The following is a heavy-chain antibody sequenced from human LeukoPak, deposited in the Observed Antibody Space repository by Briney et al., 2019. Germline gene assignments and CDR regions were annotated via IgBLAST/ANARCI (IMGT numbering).Heavy chain of an antibody. D-gene: IGHD2-15*01. CDR1: GGTFSSYA. CDR2: INPNDGST. V-gene: IGHV1-46*01. J-gene: IGHJ4*02. CDR3: ARGRGRYCSGGSCFGDGDN. Sequence: ASVKVSCKASGGTFSSYAISWVRQAPGQGLEWMGLINPNDGSTSYTQKFQGRVTMTRDTSTSIVYMELSSLRSEDTAVYYCARGRGRYCSGGSCFGDGDNWGQGTLVTVSS.